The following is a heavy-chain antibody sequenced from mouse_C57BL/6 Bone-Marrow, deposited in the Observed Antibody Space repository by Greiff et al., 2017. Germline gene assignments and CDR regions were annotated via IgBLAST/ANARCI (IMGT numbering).Heavy chain of an antibody. CDR1: GYAFTNYL. V-gene: IGHV1-54*01. Sequence: VQLQQSGAELVRPGTSVKVSCKASGYAFTNYLIEWVKQRPGQGLEWIGVLNPGSGGTNYNEKFKGKATLTADKSSSTAYMQLSSLTSEDSAVYFCARSGYYYGSSLFAYWGQGTLVTVSA. CDR3: ARSGYYYGSSLFAY. J-gene: IGHJ3*01. CDR2: LNPGSGGT. D-gene: IGHD1-1*01.